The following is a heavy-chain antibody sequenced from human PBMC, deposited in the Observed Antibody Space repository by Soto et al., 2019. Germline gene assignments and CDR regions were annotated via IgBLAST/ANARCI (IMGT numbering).Heavy chain of an antibody. J-gene: IGHJ6*03. V-gene: IGHV3-11*01. D-gene: IGHD3-10*01. CDR2: ISSSGSTI. CDR1: GFTFSDYY. Sequence: GGSLRLSCAASGFTFSDYYMSWIRQAPGKGLEWVSYISSSGSTIYYADSVKGRFTISRDNAKNSLYLQMNSLRAEDTAVYYCAKGYYGSGSYSYYYYYYMDVWGKGTTVTVSS. CDR3: AKGYYGSGSYSYYYYYYMDV.